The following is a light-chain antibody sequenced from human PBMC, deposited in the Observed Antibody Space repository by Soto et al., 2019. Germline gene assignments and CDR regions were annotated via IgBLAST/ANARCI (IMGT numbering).Light chain of an antibody. CDR1: SNDVGGYNY. Sequence: QSVLTQPASVSGSAEQSITISCTGTSNDVGGYNYVSWYQHHPGKAPKLTIYEVSSRPSGVSYRFSGSKSGNTASLTISGLQADDEAEYYCSSYTSSSTLLIFGTGTKVTVL. CDR2: EVS. J-gene: IGLJ1*01. V-gene: IGLV2-14*01. CDR3: SSYTSSSTLLI.